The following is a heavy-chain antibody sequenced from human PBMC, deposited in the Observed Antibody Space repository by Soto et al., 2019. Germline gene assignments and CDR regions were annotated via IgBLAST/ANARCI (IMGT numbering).Heavy chain of an antibody. V-gene: IGHV4-4*02. D-gene: IGHD6-19*01. J-gene: IGHJ5*02. CDR3: ASRGYSSGWSNWFDP. CDR2: IYHSGST. Sequence: SETLSLTCAVSGGSISSSNWWSWVRQPPGKGLEWIGEIYHSGSTNYNPSLKSRVTISVDKSKNQFSLKLSSVTAADTAVYYCASRGYSSGWSNWFDPWGQGTLVTVSS. CDR1: GGSISSSNW.